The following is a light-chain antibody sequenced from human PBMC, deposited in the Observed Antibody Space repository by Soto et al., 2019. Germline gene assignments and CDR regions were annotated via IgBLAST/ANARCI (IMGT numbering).Light chain of an antibody. Sequence: QSVLTQPPSVSGTPGQTVTISCSGGNSNIGTNSVNWYQQLPGMAPKLLIYNNLQRPSGVTDRISGSTSGTSASLAISGLQSADEGPYLCAAWEVSLNGHWLFGGGTQVTVL. V-gene: IGLV1-44*01. CDR3: AAWEVSLNGHWL. CDR2: NNL. J-gene: IGLJ3*02. CDR1: NSNIGTNS.